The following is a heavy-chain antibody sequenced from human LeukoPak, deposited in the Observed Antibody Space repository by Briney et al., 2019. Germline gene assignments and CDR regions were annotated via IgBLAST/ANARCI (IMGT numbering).Heavy chain of an antibody. CDR2: ISAYNGNR. J-gene: IGHJ4*02. CDR3: TRVLGDGYNSFFDY. CDR1: GYIFTSFG. V-gene: IGHV1-18*04. Sequence: ASVKVSCKASGYIFTSFGVSWLRQAPGQELEWMGWISAYNGNRNYAQKFQGRVTMTTDTSTSTAYMDLRSLRSDDTAVYYCTRVLGDGYNSFFDYWGQGTLVTVSS. D-gene: IGHD5-24*01.